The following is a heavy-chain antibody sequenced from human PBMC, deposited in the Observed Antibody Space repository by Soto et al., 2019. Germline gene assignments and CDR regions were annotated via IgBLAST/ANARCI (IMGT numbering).Heavy chain of an antibody. CDR3: ERQPYDSTGYYYGA. J-gene: IGHJ5*02. V-gene: IGHV4-39*01. CDR2: MYSGGNT. CDR1: GGSFSSSTYY. D-gene: IGHD3-22*01. Sequence: PSETLSLTCTVSGGSFSSSTYYWAWIRQPPGKGLEWIGSMYSGGNTYYNPSLKSRVTVSVDTSKNHFSLKLTSVTAADTAMYYCERQPYDSTGYYYGAWGQGTLVTVSS.